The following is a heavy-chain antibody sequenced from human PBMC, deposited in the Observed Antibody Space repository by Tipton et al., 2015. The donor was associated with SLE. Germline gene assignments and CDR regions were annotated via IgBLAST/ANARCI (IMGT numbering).Heavy chain of an antibody. J-gene: IGHJ6*02. CDR2: IYYSGNT. V-gene: IGHV4-59*01. D-gene: IGHD2-2*02. Sequence: TLSLTCTVAGDSMDNYYLTWIRQPPGKGLEWIGTIYYSGNTYNNPPLKSRLSISIDKSKNQFSLKLSSVIAADTAVYFCARDGKPGIPYKYYAMDVWGQGSTVTVSS. CDR1: GDSMDNYY. CDR3: ARDGKPGIPYKYYAMDV.